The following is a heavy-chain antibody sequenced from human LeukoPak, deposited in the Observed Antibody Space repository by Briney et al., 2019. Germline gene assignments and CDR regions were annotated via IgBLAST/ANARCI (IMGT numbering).Heavy chain of an antibody. Sequence: GGSLRLSCAASGFTFSSYAMSWVRQAPGKGLEWVSAISGSGGSTYYADSVKGRFTISRDNSKNTLYLQMNSLRAEDTAVYYCAKHLGVHGDLYYFDYWGQGTLVTVSS. J-gene: IGHJ4*02. V-gene: IGHV3-23*01. D-gene: IGHD4-17*01. CDR1: GFTFSSYA. CDR3: AKHLGVHGDLYYFDY. CDR2: ISGSGGST.